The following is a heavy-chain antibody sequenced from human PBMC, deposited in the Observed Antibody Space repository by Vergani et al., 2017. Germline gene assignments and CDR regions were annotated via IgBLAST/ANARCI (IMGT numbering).Heavy chain of an antibody. Sequence: QVQLVQSGAEVKKPGSSVKVSCKASGGTFSSYAISWVRQAPGQGLEWMGGIIPIFGTANYAQKFQGRVTITADESTSTAYMGLSSLRSEDTAVYYCATGAIAARRVEDDDAFDIWGQGTRVTVSS. J-gene: IGHJ3*02. CDR1: GGTFSSYA. D-gene: IGHD6-6*01. V-gene: IGHV1-69*01. CDR2: IIPIFGTA. CDR3: ATGAIAARRVEDDDAFDI.